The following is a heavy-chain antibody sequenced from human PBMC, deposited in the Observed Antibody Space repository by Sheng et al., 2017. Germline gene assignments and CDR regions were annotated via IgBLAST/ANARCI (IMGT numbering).Heavy chain of an antibody. CDR3: ARILCAADDCYSEDY. Sequence: QVQLVQSGAEVKKPGASVKVSCKTSGYSFAHFGVTWVRQAPGQGLEWMGWISPYNGKSKYAENLQGRVTMTTDTSASTAYMEVRSLTSDDTAVYYCARILCAADDCYSEDYWGQGTLVTVPS. V-gene: IGHV1-18*01. J-gene: IGHJ4*02. CDR2: ISPYNGKS. D-gene: IGHD2-21*02. CDR1: GYSFAHFG.